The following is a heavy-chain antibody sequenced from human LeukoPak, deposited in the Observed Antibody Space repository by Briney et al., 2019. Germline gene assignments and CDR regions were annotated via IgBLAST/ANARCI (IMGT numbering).Heavy chain of an antibody. D-gene: IGHD1-14*01. CDR1: GYTFTSYG. CDR2: ISAYNGNT. J-gene: IGHJ5*02. V-gene: IGHV1-18*01. Sequence: GASVKVSCKASGYTFTSYGISWVRQAPGQGLEWMGWISAYNGNTNYAQKLQGRVTMTTDTSTSTAYMELRSLRSDDTAVYYCARVPCEFNPYNWFDPWGQGTLVTVSS. CDR3: ARVPCEFNPYNWFDP.